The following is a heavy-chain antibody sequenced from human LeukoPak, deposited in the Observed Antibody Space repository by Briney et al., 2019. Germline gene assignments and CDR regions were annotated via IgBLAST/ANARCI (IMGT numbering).Heavy chain of an antibody. V-gene: IGHV1-69*06. Sequence: ASVKVSCKASGGTFSYTITWVRQAPGQGLEWLGGIIPIFGTADYAQKFQRRVTITADKSTSTAYMEMSSLRTEDTAVYYCAGDYAYSSGWYFYWGQGTLVTVSS. CDR1: GGTFSYT. D-gene: IGHD6-19*01. CDR3: AGDYAYSSGWYFY. J-gene: IGHJ4*02. CDR2: IIPIFGTA.